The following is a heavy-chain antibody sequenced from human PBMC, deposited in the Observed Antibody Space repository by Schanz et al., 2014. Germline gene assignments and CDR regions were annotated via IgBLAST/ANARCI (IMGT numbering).Heavy chain of an antibody. CDR1: GFSFTTYA. J-gene: IGHJ6*03. CDR3: AKGPYYYYYMDV. V-gene: IGHV3-23*01. Sequence: EVQLLESGGGLVQPGGSLRLSCASSGFSFTTYAMSWVRQAPGKGLEWVSVIGVDGTTTYYADSVKGRFTISGDSSKYTVYLQMNSLRADDTAVYYCAKGPYYYYYMDVWGNGTTVTVSS. CDR2: IGVDGTTT.